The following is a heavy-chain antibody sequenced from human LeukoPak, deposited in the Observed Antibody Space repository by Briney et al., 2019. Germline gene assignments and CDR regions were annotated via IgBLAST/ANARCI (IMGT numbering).Heavy chain of an antibody. V-gene: IGHV1-69*01. CDR3: ARSEVRGPHMDNWFDP. Sequence: GSSVKVSCKASVGTFSIYAISCVRQAPGQGLEWMGGIIPIFGTANYAQKFQGRVTITADESTSTAYMELSSLRSEDTAVYYCARSEVRGPHMDNWFDPWGQGTLVTVSS. J-gene: IGHJ5*02. D-gene: IGHD3-10*01. CDR2: IIPIFGTA. CDR1: VGTFSIYA.